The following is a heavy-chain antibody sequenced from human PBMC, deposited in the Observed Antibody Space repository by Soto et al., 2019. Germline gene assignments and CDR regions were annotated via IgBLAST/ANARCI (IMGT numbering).Heavy chain of an antibody. CDR1: GFTFSAYA. V-gene: IGHV3-23*01. CDR2: ISGTSPST. Sequence: EVQLLESGGCLVQPGGSLILSCAASGFTFSAYAMSWVRQAPGKGLEWVSAISGTSPSTYYADSVQGRFSISTDSSMKTLFLQMNTLRAEDTAVYFCATRIFGVEYWGQGTLVTVSS. J-gene: IGHJ4*02. CDR3: ATRIFGVEY. D-gene: IGHD3-3*01.